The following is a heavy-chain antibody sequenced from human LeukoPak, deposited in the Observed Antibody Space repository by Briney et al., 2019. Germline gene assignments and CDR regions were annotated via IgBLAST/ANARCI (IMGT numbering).Heavy chain of an antibody. D-gene: IGHD1-1*01. CDR1: GFTFSSYG. CDR2: ISYDGSNK. Sequence: PGRSLRLSCAASGFTFSSYGMHWVRQAPGKGLEWVAVISYDGSNKYYADSVKGRFTISRDNSKNTLYLQMNSLGAEDTAVYYCAKAPPYKKYFDYWGQGTLVTVSS. CDR3: AKAPPYKKYFDY. J-gene: IGHJ4*02. V-gene: IGHV3-30*18.